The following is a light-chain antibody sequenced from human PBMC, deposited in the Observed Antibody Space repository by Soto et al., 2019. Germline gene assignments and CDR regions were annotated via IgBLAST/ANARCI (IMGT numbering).Light chain of an antibody. V-gene: IGKV3-20*01. CDR1: QSVSSNF. CDR2: GAS. CDR3: RQYGNSPFT. Sequence: EIVLTQSPGTLSLSPGERATLSCRASQSVSSNFLAWYQQKPGQAPRLLIYGASSRATGIPDRFSGSGSGTYVTLTISRLEPEAVAVDYGRQYGNSPFTFGPGTKVDIK. J-gene: IGKJ3*01.